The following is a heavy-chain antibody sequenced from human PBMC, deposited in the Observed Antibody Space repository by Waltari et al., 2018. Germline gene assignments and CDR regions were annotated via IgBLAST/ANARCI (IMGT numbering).Heavy chain of an antibody. J-gene: IGHJ6*03. CDR2: IIPILGIA. D-gene: IGHD2-15*01. CDR1: GGTFSSYA. V-gene: IGHV1-69*04. Sequence: QVQLVQSGAEVKKPGSSVKVSCKASGGTFSSYAISWVRQAPGQGLEWMGGIIPILGIANYGQKCQGRVTITADESTSTAYMELSSLRSEDTAVYYCARGELCSGGSCYRIYYYYYMDVWGKGTTVTVSS. CDR3: ARGELCSGGSCYRIYYYYYMDV.